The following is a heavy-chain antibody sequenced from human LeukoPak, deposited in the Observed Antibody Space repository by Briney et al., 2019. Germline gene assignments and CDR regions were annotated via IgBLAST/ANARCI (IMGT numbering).Heavy chain of an antibody. D-gene: IGHD5-24*01. J-gene: IGHJ4*02. Sequence: GGSLRLSCAASGFTFTNDFMTWVRQAPGKGLEWVANMKVDGTDIHYVGSVKDRFIISRDNTKNSLFLQMNSLRDDDTARYYCARGWATIPDWGQGSLVIVSS. CDR1: GFTFTNDF. CDR3: ARGWATIPD. V-gene: IGHV3-7*01. CDR2: MKVDGTDI.